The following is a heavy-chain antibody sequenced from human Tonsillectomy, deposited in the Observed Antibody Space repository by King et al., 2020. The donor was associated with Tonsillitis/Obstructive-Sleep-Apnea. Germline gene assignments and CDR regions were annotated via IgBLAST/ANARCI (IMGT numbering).Heavy chain of an antibody. J-gene: IGHJ3*02. CDR1: GYTFTSHG. V-gene: IGHV1-18*01. Sequence: CKASGYTFTSHGVNWVRQAPGQGLEWMGWISAYNGNTNYAQKLQGRVTMTTDTSTTTAYIELRRMRSDDPAVYYCARDRLATRPEAFDIWGQGTMVTVSS. CDR2: ISAYNGNT. CDR3: ARDRLATRPEAFDI. D-gene: IGHD6-6*01.